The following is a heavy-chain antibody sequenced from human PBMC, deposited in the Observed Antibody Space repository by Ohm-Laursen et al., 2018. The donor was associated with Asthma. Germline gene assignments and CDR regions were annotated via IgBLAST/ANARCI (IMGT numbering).Heavy chain of an antibody. J-gene: IGHJ4*02. CDR1: GGSISSGGYS. Sequence: SQTLSLTCVVSGGSISSGGYSWSWIRQPPGKGLEWIGYIYHSGSTYYNPSLKSRVTISVDRSKNQFSLKLSSVTAADTAVYYCARGVVVTAIGYYFDSWGQGTLVTVSS. CDR2: IYHSGST. D-gene: IGHD2-21*02. CDR3: ARGVVVTAIGYYFDS. V-gene: IGHV4-30-2*01.